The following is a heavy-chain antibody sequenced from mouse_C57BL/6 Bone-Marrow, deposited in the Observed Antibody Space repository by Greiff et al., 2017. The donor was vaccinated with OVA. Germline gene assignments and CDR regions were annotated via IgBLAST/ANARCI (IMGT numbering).Heavy chain of an antibody. J-gene: IGHJ2*01. CDR3: TRGDYYGR. D-gene: IGHD1-1*01. CDR1: GYTFTDYE. Sequence: QVHVKQSGAELVRPGASVTLSCKASGYTFTDYEMHWVKQTPVHGLEWIGAIDPETGGPAYNQKFKGKAILTADKSSSTAYMELRSLTSEDSAVYYCTRGDYYGRGGQGTTLTVSS. V-gene: IGHV1-15*01. CDR2: IDPETGGP.